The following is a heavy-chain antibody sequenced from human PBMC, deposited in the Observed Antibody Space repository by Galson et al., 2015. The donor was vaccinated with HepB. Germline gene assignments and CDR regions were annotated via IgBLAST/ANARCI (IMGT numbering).Heavy chain of an antibody. V-gene: IGHV3-23*01. CDR1: GFTLSGHA. CDR3: AQERGCGGTNCHNLRGY. CDR2: VTIGGYI. Sequence: SLRLSCAASGFTLSGHAMAWVRHTPGKGLEWVSSVTIGGYIYYADSAKGRFTISRDISKNTLYLQMNSLRVEDTAVYYCAQERGCGGTNCHNLRGYWGPGTLVTVSS. D-gene: IGHD2-2*02. J-gene: IGHJ4*02.